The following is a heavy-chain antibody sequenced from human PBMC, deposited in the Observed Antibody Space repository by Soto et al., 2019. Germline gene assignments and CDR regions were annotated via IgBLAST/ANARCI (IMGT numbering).Heavy chain of an antibody. Sequence: PSETLSLTCTVSGGSISSGGYYWSWIRQHPGKGLEWIGYIYYSGSTYYNPSLKSRVTISVDTSKNQFSLKLTSVTAADTAVYYCARVASSGYYDFDYWGQGTLFTVSS. D-gene: IGHD3-22*01. CDR2: IYYSGST. J-gene: IGHJ4*02. CDR3: ARVASSGYYDFDY. V-gene: IGHV4-31*03. CDR1: GGSISSGGYY.